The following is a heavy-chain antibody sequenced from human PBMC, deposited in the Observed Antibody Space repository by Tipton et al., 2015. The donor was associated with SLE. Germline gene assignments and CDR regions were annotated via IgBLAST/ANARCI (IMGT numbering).Heavy chain of an antibody. J-gene: IGHJ5*02. CDR3: AREGQLVPNWFDP. CDR2: IYYSGST. V-gene: IGHV4-31*03. CDR1: GGSISSGGYY. D-gene: IGHD6-6*01. Sequence: TLSLTCTVSGGSISSGGYYWSWIRQHPGKGLEWIGYIYYSGSTYYNPSLKSRVTISVDTSKNLFSLKLSSVTAADTAVYYCAREGQLVPNWFDPWGQGTLVTVSS.